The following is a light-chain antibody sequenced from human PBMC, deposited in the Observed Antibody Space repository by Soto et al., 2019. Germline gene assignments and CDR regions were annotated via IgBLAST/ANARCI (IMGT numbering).Light chain of an antibody. Sequence: QSVLTQPPSSSGTPGKTISISCSGTTSNIGNHYVFWYQHLPETAPKLLIFRNNQRPSGVPDRFSGSGSGTSASLAISGLRSEDEGDYYCATWDEDLRGYVFGTGTKVTVL. V-gene: IGLV1-47*01. CDR1: TSNIGNHY. J-gene: IGLJ1*01. CDR3: ATWDEDLRGYV. CDR2: RNN.